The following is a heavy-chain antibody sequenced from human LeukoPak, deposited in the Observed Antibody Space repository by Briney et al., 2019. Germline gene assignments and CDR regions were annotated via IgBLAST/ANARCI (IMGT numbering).Heavy chain of an antibody. J-gene: IGHJ4*02. V-gene: IGHV3-21*01. Sequence: GGSLRLSCAASGFTLTGYSMHWVRQAPGKGLEWVSSISGSGNYIYDADSVKGRFTVSRDNAKNSLYLQMNDLRAEDTAVYYCARDHIVGATNFDYWGQGTLVTVCS. CDR1: GFTLTGYS. CDR2: ISGSGNYI. D-gene: IGHD1-26*01. CDR3: ARDHIVGATNFDY.